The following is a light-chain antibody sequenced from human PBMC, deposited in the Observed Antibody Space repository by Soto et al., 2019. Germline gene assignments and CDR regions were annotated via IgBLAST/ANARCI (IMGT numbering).Light chain of an antibody. Sequence: EIVLTQSPATLSLSPGERATLSCRASQSVSSYLAWYQQKPGQAPRLLIYDASSRATGIPARFSGSGSGTDFTLTISSLEPEDFAVYYCQQRYHWPITFGQGTRLEIK. V-gene: IGKV3-11*01. CDR3: QQRYHWPIT. J-gene: IGKJ5*01. CDR2: DAS. CDR1: QSVSSY.